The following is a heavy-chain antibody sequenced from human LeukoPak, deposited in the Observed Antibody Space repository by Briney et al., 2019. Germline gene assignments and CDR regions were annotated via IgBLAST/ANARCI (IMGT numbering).Heavy chain of an antibody. CDR1: GGPISRGGYF. Sequence: SLTCAVSGGPISRGGYFWRSIRQPRGRGLERIEYIYHSGSPYYDPALKSQVTISVDRPHNQLCTKLSSVTAADTAVYYLASVARTPSGSGNNAFDIWGQGTMVTVSS. D-gene: IGHD4-23*01. V-gene: IGHV4-30-2*01. CDR2: IYHSGSP. J-gene: IGHJ3*02. CDR3: ASVARTPSGSGNNAFDI.